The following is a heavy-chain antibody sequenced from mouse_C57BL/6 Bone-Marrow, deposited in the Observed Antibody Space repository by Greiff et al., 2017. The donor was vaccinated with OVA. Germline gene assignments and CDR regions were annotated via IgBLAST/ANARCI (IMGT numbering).Heavy chain of an antibody. J-gene: IGHJ1*03. CDR2: IYPRSGNT. D-gene: IGHD3-1*01. Sequence: VQVVESGAELARPGASVKLSCKASGYTFTSYGISWVKQRTGQGLEWIGEIYPRSGNTYYNEKFKGKATLTADKSSSTAYMELRSLTSEDSAVYFCARSQLYWYFDVWGTGTTVTVSS. V-gene: IGHV1-81*01. CDR3: ARSQLYWYFDV. CDR1: GYTFTSYG.